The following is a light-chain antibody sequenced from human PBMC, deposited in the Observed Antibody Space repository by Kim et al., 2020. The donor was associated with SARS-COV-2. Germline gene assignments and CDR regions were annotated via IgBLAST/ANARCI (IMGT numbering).Light chain of an antibody. Sequence: EIVMTQAPATLSVSPGEGATLSCRASPSVSSNLVWYQQKPGQAPRLLIYGASFRATGIPARFSGSGSGTEFTLTISSLQSEDFAVYYCQQYNNWPYTFGQGTKLEIK. J-gene: IGKJ2*01. CDR3: QQYNNWPYT. V-gene: IGKV3-15*01. CDR2: GAS. CDR1: PSVSSN.